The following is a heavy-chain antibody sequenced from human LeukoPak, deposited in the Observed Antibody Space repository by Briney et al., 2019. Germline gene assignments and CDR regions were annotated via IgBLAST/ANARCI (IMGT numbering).Heavy chain of an antibody. CDR1: GYTFTSYG. D-gene: IGHD2-2*01. J-gene: IGHJ3*02. Sequence: GASVKVSCKASGYTFTSYGISLVRQAPGQGLEWMGWISAYNGNTNYAQELQGRVTMTTDTSTSTAYMELRSLRSDDTAVYYCARRLLCSSTSCYGGAFDIWGQGTMVTVSS. CDR2: ISAYNGNT. V-gene: IGHV1-18*01. CDR3: ARRLLCSSTSCYGGAFDI.